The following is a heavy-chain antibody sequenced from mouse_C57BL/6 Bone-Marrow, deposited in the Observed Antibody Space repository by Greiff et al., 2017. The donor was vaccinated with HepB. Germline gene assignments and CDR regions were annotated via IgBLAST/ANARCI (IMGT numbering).Heavy chain of an antibody. D-gene: IGHD1-1*01. J-gene: IGHJ1*03. CDR2: ISSGGDYI. V-gene: IGHV5-9-1*02. CDR3: TRDYGSPGWYFDV. Sequence: DVQLVESGEGLVKPGGSLKLSCAASGFTFSSYAMSWVRQTPEKRLEWVAYISSGGDYIYYADTVKGRFTISRDNARNTLYLQMSSLKSEDTAMYYCTRDYGSPGWYFDVWGTGTTVTVSS. CDR1: GFTFSSYA.